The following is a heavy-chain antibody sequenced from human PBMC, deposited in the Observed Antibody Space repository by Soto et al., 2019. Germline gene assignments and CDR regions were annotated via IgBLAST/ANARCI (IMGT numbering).Heavy chain of an antibody. D-gene: IGHD3-10*01. J-gene: IGHJ5*02. CDR2: TSYSGST. CDR3: ARARSSGSSSWWLDP. CDR1: GGSISSYY. V-gene: IGHV4-59*01. Sequence: PSETLSLTCTVSGGSISSYYWSWIRQPPGKGPEWIGSTSYSGSTKYNPSLKSRVTMSVDTSKNQFSLKLSSVTAADTAVYYCARARSSGSSSWWLDPWGQGTLVTVSS.